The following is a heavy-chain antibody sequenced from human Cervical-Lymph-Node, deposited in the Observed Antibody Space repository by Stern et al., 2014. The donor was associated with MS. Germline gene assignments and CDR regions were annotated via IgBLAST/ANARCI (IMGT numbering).Heavy chain of an antibody. Sequence: QVQLVQSGAEVKKPGSSVKVSCKASGCTFSSCAISWVRQPPGPGLALVGGIRPDFGTAIYAQKFQGKLTITADESTGTAYMELSSLRSQDTAVYYCARDYPSMVRPPGGMDVWGQGTTVTVSS. CDR2: IRPDFGTA. D-gene: IGHD3-10*01. J-gene: IGHJ6*02. V-gene: IGHV1-69*01. CDR1: GCTFSSCA. CDR3: ARDYPSMVRPPGGMDV.